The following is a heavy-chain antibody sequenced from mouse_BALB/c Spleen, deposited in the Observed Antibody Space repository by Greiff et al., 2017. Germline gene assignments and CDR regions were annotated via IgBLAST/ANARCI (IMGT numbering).Heavy chain of an antibody. D-gene: IGHD1-2*01. Sequence: EVQVVESGGGLVKPGGSLKLSCAASGFTFSDYYMYWVRQTPEKRLEWVATISDGGSYTYYPDSVKGRFTISRDNAKNNLYLQMSSLKSEDTAMYYCARGALLRPHYYAMDYWGQGTSVTVSS. CDR2: ISDGGSYT. V-gene: IGHV5-4*02. J-gene: IGHJ4*01. CDR1: GFTFSDYY. CDR3: ARGALLRPHYYAMDY.